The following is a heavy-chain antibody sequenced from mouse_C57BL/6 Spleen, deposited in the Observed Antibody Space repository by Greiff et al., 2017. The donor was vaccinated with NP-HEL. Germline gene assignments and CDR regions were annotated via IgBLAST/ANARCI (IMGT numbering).Heavy chain of an antibody. V-gene: IGHV1-15*01. Sequence: VKLQESGAELVRPGASVTLSCKASGYTFTDYEMHWVKQTPVHGLEWIGAIDPETGGTAYNQKFKGKAILTADKSSSTAYMELRSLTSEDSAVYYCTQRSYWYFDVWGTGTTVTVSS. CDR2: IDPETGGT. CDR1: GYTFTDYE. J-gene: IGHJ1*03. CDR3: TQRSYWYFDV.